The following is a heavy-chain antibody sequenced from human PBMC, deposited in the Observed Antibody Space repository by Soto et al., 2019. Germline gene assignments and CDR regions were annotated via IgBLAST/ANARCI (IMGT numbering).Heavy chain of an antibody. Sequence: EVRLMESGGGLVQPGGSLRLSCAASGFIVSSNYMTWVRQAPGKGLEWISLLYSGGATHYAASVKGRFTISSHSSQNTLFLHMNSLRTEDTATYYCVRGRYGSEIHWGQGTKVTVSS. CDR1: GFIVSSNY. CDR2: LYSGGAT. J-gene: IGHJ4*02. V-gene: IGHV3-53*04. CDR3: VRGRYGSEIH. D-gene: IGHD3-10*01.